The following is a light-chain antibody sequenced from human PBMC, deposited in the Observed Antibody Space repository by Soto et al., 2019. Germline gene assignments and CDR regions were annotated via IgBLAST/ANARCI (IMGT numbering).Light chain of an antibody. CDR1: SGYSSYI. J-gene: IGLJ3*02. Sequence: QSALTQSSSASASMGSSVKLTCTLISGYSSYIIAWHQQQPGKAPRYLMKLEGTGSYNKGSGVPDRFSGSRSGAERYLTISNLQSEDEADYYCETWDSNTLVFGGGTKLTVL. CDR3: ETWDSNTLV. V-gene: IGLV4-60*03. CDR2: LEGTGSY.